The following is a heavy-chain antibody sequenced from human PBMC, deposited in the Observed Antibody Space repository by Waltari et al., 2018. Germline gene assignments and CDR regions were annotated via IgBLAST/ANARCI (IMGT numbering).Heavy chain of an antibody. CDR1: GYSISSGYY. J-gene: IGHJ2*01. Sequence: QVQLQQWGAGLLKPSETLSLTCSVSGYSISSGYYWGWIRQTPGQGLEWIGSIYHSGSTYYKPSLKSRVTIAVDTSKNQFSLRLRSVTAADTAVYYCARDQYDFWSGYYYWYFDLWGRGTLVTVSS. CDR2: IYHSGST. D-gene: IGHD3-3*01. V-gene: IGHV4-38-2*02. CDR3: ARDQYDFWSGYYYWYFDL.